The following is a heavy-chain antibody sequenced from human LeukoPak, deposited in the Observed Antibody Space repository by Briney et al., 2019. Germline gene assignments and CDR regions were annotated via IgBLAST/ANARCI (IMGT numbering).Heavy chain of an antibody. V-gene: IGHV3-33*01. Sequence: GGFLRLSCAASGFSFSNHGMHWVRQAPGKRLEWVAVIWDDGNNKRYANSVNGRFTISRDNSENTLYLQMNGLTAEDTAMYYCARDSYQDYYGRFDPWGQGTLVIVSS. J-gene: IGHJ5*02. D-gene: IGHD3-10*01. CDR3: ARDSYQDYYGRFDP. CDR1: GFSFSNHG. CDR2: IWDDGNNK.